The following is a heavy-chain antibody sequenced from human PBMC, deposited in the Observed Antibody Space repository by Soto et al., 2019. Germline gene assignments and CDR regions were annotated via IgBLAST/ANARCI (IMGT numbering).Heavy chain of an antibody. CDR1: GASIRNFY. CDR2: IYNGERT. J-gene: IGHJ4*02. Sequence: QVHLQESGPGLVKPSETMSLTCTASGASIRNFYWNWVRQFPGKGLEWIVHIYNGERTNYNPSLKSRVPISVNTSTDQSSLKLSSVTGADPAVYYCAKTTGWPGFDYWGQGTLVAVSS. V-gene: IGHV4-59*01. D-gene: IGHD6-19*01. CDR3: AKTTGWPGFDY.